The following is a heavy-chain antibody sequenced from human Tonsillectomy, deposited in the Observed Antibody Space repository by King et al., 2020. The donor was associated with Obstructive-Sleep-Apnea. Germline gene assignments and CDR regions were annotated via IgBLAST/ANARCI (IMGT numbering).Heavy chain of an antibody. CDR1: GYSFTSYW. Sequence: VQLVESGAEVKKPGESLKISCKGSGYSFTSYWIGWVRQMPGKGLEWMGIIYLDDSDTRYSPSFQGQVTISADKSISTAYLHRSSLKASDTAMYYCARPVGTTTTSAFDIWGQGTMVTVSS. CDR3: ARPVGTTTTSAFDI. CDR2: IYLDDSDT. D-gene: IGHD1-26*01. V-gene: IGHV5-51*01. J-gene: IGHJ3*02.